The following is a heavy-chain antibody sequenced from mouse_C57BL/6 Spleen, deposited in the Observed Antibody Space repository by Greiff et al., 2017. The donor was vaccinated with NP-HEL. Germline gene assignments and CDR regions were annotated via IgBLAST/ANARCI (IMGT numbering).Heavy chain of an antibody. CDR3: TRYIYSNYFDY. J-gene: IGHJ2*01. V-gene: IGHV1-19*01. CDR2: INPYNGGT. CDR1: GYTFTDYY. Sequence: VQLQQSGPVLVKPGASVKMSCKASGYTFTDYYMNWVKQSHGKSLEWIGVINPYNGGTSYNQKFKGKATLTVDKSSSTAYMDLNSLTSEDSAVYCCTRYIYSNYFDYWGQGTTLTVSS. D-gene: IGHD2-5*01.